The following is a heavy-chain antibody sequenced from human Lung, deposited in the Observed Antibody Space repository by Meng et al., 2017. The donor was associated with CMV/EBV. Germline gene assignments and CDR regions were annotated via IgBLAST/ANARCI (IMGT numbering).Heavy chain of an antibody. CDR1: GGSFSGYY. V-gene: IGHV4-34*01. Sequence: SXTLSLXCAVYGGSFSGYYWSWIRQRPGKGLEWIGEINHSGSTNYNPSLKSRVTISVDTSKNQFSLKLSSVTAADTAVYYCARGMRYVLRHPKALDYWGQGTXVTVSS. CDR2: INHSGST. J-gene: IGHJ4*02. D-gene: IGHD3-3*01. CDR3: ARGMRYVLRHPKALDY.